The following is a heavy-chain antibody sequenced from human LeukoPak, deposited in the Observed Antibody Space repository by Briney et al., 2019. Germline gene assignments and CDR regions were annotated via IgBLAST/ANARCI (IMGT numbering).Heavy chain of an antibody. D-gene: IGHD2-15*01. J-gene: IGHJ4*02. V-gene: IGHV3-7*01. CDR2: INKDGSGK. Sequence: PGGSLRLSCAVSGFTFSDYWMRWVRQAPGKGLGWVASINKDGSGKQYVDSVKGRFTISRDNAKNSVYLQMTSLGAEDTAVYYCATYTQYFGAPGGTDYWGLGTLVTVSS. CDR1: GFTFSDYW. CDR3: ATYTQYFGAPGGTDY.